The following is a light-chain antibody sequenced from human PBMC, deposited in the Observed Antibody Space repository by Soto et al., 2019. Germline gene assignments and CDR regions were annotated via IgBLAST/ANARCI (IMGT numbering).Light chain of an antibody. Sequence: DIQMTQSPSSVSASVGDRVTITCRASQAISGWLAWYQQKPGKAPNLLIYAASHLHSGVPSRFSGSGSGTEFTLPIRSLQPEDFATYYCQQANSFPFTFGPGTKVDIK. J-gene: IGKJ3*01. CDR2: AAS. V-gene: IGKV1-12*01. CDR3: QQANSFPFT. CDR1: QAISGW.